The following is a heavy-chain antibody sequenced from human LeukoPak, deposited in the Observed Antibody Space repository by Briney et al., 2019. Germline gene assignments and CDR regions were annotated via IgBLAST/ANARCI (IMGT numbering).Heavy chain of an antibody. D-gene: IGHD3-22*01. CDR2: IYFNGNT. CDR1: GGSISSGNYY. CDR3: ARILLDYFDSNGYPDY. V-gene: IGHV4-30-4*01. Sequence: SETLSLTCTVSGGSISSGNYYWSWIRQPPGKGLEWIGYIYFNGNTYYNPSLTSRVTMSVDTSTNQFSLKLSSVTAADTAVYYCARILLDYFDSNGYPDYWGQGTLVTVSS. J-gene: IGHJ4*02.